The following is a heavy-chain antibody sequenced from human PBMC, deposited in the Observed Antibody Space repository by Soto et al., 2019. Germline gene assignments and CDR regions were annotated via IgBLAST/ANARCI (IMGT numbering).Heavy chain of an antibody. CDR3: AKDGCPDGICYVRDHWFDP. Sequence: GGSLRLSCAASGFTFSSYAMSWVRQAPEKGLEWVSTISVGGGSAYYADSVKGRFAISRDNSKNTVFLQMNSLREEDTAVYYCAKDGCPDGICYVRDHWFDPWGQGAQVTVSS. J-gene: IGHJ5*02. CDR2: ISVGGGSA. CDR1: GFTFSSYA. D-gene: IGHD2-8*01. V-gene: IGHV3-23*01.